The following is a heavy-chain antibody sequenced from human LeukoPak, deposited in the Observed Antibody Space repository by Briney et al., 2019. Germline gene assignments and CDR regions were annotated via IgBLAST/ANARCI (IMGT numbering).Heavy chain of an antibody. V-gene: IGHV5-51*01. J-gene: IGHJ3*02. Sequence: KNGESLKISCKGSGYSFTSYWIGWVRQMPGKGLEWMGIIYPGDSDTRYSPSFQGQVTISADKSISTAYLQWSSLKASDTAMYYCARPIPSREWEAVPAAPTDAFDIWGQGTMVTVSS. D-gene: IGHD2-2*01. CDR1: GYSFTSYW. CDR2: IYPGDSDT. CDR3: ARPIPSREWEAVPAAPTDAFDI.